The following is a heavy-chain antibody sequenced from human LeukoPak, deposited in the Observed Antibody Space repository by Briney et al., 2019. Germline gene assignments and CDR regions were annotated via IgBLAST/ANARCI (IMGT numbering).Heavy chain of an antibody. Sequence: GGSLRLSCAASGFIFSDYSINWVRQAPGKGLEWVAYIRSSSRGTIYYADSVKGRFIISRDNAKNSLYLQMNSLRAEDTAVYYCARDHNWAFDYWGQGTLVTVSS. J-gene: IGHJ4*02. V-gene: IGHV3-48*01. D-gene: IGHD1-1*01. CDR3: ARDHNWAFDY. CDR1: GFIFSDYS. CDR2: IRSSSRGTI.